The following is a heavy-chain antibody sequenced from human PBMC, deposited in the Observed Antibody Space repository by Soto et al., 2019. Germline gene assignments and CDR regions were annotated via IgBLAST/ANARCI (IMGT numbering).Heavy chain of an antibody. J-gene: IGHJ6*02. CDR3: ARVSSSIVVVPDYGMDV. CDR2: ISGKNGNT. Sequence: ASVKVSCKASGYTFISHGISWVRQAPGQGLEWMGWISGKNGNTKYAQEVQGRVTSTTDTSTSTAYMELRSLRSDDTAVYYCARVSSSIVVVPDYGMDVWGQGTTVTVSS. D-gene: IGHD2-15*01. V-gene: IGHV1-18*04. CDR1: GYTFISHG.